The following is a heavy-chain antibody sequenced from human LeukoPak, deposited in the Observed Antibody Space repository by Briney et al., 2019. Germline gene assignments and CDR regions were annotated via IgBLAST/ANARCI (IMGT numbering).Heavy chain of an antibody. CDR1: GYTFTSYG. V-gene: IGHV1-18*04. J-gene: IGHJ4*02. D-gene: IGHD2-15*01. CDR2: ISAYNGNT. CDR3: ARDGDIVVVVAATNPLYFDY. Sequence: ASVKVSCKASGYTFTSYGISWVRRAPGQGLEWMGWISAYNGNTNYAQKLQGRVTMTTDTSTSTAYMELRSLRSDDTAVYYCARDGDIVVVVAATNPLYFDYWGQGTLVTVSS.